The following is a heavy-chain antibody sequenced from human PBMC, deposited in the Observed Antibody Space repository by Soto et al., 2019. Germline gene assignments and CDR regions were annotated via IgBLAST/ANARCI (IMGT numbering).Heavy chain of an antibody. CDR1: GYTFTAYH. J-gene: IGHJ6*02. Sequence: QVRLVQSGAEGKEPGDSVRVSCEASGYTFTAYHIHWVRQASGQGLEWMGWINPKFGDTGYAQDFQGRVSMTSDMSISTVYMELSRLTSDDTAIYYCARNMDYYYGRGSGNGHGVWGQGTTVTVFS. D-gene: IGHD3-10*02. CDR3: ARNMDYYYGRGSGNGHGV. V-gene: IGHV1-2*02. CDR2: INPKFGDT.